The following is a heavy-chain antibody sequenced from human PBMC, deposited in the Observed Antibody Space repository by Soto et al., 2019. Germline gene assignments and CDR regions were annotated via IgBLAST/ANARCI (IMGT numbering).Heavy chain of an antibody. V-gene: IGHV4-59*01. Sequence: SSETLSLTCTVSGGSISSYYWSWIRQPPGKGLEWIGYIYYSGSTNYNPSIKSRVTISVDTSKNQFSLKLSSVTAADTAVYYCASGLEWLLFDYWGQGTLVTVSS. J-gene: IGHJ4*02. CDR3: ASGLEWLLFDY. D-gene: IGHD3-3*01. CDR2: IYYSGST. CDR1: GGSISSYY.